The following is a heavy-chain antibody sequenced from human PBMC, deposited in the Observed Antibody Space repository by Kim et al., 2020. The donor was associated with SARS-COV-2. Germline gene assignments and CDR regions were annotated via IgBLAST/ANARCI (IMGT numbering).Heavy chain of an antibody. CDR3: ARFPLGTPGGEGTGPLDAFDI. CDR1: GGSISSSNW. Sequence: SETLSLTCAVSGGSISSSNWWSWVRQPPGKGLEWIGEIYHSGSTNYNPSLKSRVTISVDKSKNQFSLKLSSVTAADTAVYYCARFPLGTPGGEGTGPLDAFDIWGQGTIVTVSS. V-gene: IGHV4-4*02. CDR2: IYHSGST. J-gene: IGHJ3*02. D-gene: IGHD3-9*01.